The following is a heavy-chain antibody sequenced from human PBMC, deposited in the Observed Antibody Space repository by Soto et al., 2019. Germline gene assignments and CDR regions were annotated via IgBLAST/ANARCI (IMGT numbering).Heavy chain of an antibody. J-gene: IGHJ1*01. Sequence: SETLSLTCTVSGGSMISYYWSWIRQPPGRGLEWIGFIYYAGSTKYNPSLNSRVTISVDTSKNQFSLTVTSVTAADTAVYYCARAANPYPWTSQPGTEFFSNWGQGTLVTSPQ. CDR2: IYYAGST. V-gene: IGHV4-59*08. D-gene: IGHD6-13*01. CDR3: ARAANPYPWTSQPGTEFFSN. CDR1: GGSMISYY.